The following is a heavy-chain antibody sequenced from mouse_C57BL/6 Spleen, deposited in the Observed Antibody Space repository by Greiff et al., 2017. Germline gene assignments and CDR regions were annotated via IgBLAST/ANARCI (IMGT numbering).Heavy chain of an antibody. J-gene: IGHJ2*01. CDR3: ARGDTEGYYFDY. V-gene: IGHV7-3*01. D-gene: IGHD1-1*01. CDR2: IRNKANGYTT. CDR1: GFTFTDYY. Sequence: DVKLVESGGGLVQPGGSLSLSCAASGFTFTDYYMSWVRQPPGKALEWLGFIRNKANGYTTEYSASVKGRFTISRDNSQSILYLQRSALRAEDSATYCSARGDTEGYYFDYWGQGTTLTVSS.